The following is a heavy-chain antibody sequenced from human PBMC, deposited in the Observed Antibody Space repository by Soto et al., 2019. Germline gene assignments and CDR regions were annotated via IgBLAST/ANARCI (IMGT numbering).Heavy chain of an antibody. Sequence: QVQLVESGGGVVQPGRSLRLSCAASGLTFSRYGFHWVRQAPGKGLEWVAVISYDGNNKYYADSVKGRFTISRDNSENTLFLQMNSLRSADTAVYYCAKLPTPSIVVDPAESDYLGQGTLVTVSS. CDR3: AKLPTPSIVVDPAESDY. J-gene: IGHJ4*02. V-gene: IGHV3-30*18. D-gene: IGHD2-15*01. CDR1: GLTFSRYG. CDR2: ISYDGNNK.